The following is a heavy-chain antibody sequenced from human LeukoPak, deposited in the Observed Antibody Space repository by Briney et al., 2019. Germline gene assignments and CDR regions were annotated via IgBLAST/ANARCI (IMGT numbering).Heavy chain of an antibody. CDR3: TRDPHSSGYYSY. D-gene: IGHD3-22*01. V-gene: IGHV3-30*14. CDR2: IYSGSGT. CDR1: GFTFSSYA. Sequence: VRSLRLSCAASGFTFSSYAMHWVRQAPGKGLEWVAVIYSGSGTYYADSVKGRFTISRDNSKNTVYLQMNSLRAEDTAVYYCTRDPHSSGYYSYWGQGTLVTVSS. J-gene: IGHJ4*02.